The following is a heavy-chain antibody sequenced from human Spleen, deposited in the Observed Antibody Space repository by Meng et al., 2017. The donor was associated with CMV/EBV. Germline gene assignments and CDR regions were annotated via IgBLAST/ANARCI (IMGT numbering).Heavy chain of an antibody. D-gene: IGHD1-1*01. CDR3: ARVRRRVTTTFHFDY. V-gene: IGHV3-7*01. CDR1: GFSFSTFW. J-gene: IGHJ4*02. Sequence: GGSLRLSCAGSGFSFSTFWMSWVRQTPGNGLEWVANINQDGSEKYYVDSAQGRFTISRDNARNSLYLQMNSLRAEDTAVYYCARVRRRVTTTFHFDYWGQGTLVTVSS. CDR2: INQDGSEK.